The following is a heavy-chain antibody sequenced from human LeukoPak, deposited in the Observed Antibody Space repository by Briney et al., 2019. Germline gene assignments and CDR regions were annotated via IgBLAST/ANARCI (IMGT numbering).Heavy chain of an antibody. CDR1: GGSISSYY. Sequence: PSETLSLTCTVSGGSISSYYWSWIRQPAGKGLEWIGRIYTSGSTNYNPSLKSRVTMSVDTSKNQFSLKLSSVTAADTAVYYCARVYCSSTSCYKGGFDYWGQGTLVTVSS. D-gene: IGHD2-2*02. CDR2: IYTSGST. V-gene: IGHV4-4*07. J-gene: IGHJ4*02. CDR3: ARVYCSSTSCYKGGFDY.